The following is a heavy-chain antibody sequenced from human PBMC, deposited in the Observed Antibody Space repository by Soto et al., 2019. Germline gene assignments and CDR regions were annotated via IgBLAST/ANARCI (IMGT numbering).Heavy chain of an antibody. V-gene: IGHV2-5*02. J-gene: IGHJ3*02. CDR2: IYWDDDK. D-gene: IGHD5-12*01. CDR3: ARGATGAGAFDI. Sequence: QITLKESGPTLVKPTQTLTLTCTFSGFSLSTSRVSVGWIRQPPGKALEWLALIYWDDDKRYSPSLKSRLTITKDTSKNQVVLTMTYVDPVDPATYYFARGATGAGAFDIWGQGKMVTVSS. CDR1: GFSLSTSRVS.